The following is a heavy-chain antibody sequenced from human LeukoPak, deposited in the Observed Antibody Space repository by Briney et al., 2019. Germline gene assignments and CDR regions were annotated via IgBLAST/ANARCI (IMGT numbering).Heavy chain of an antibody. J-gene: IGHJ4*02. D-gene: IGHD2-2*01. CDR2: ISGSGGST. CDR1: GFTFSSYA. Sequence: PGGSLRLSCAASGFTFSSYAMSWVRRAPGKGLEWVSAISGSGGSTYYADSVKGRFTISRDNSKNTLYLQMNSLRAEDTAVYYCAKEGRYCSSTSCSEPFDYWGQGTLVTVSS. V-gene: IGHV3-23*01. CDR3: AKEGRYCSSTSCSEPFDY.